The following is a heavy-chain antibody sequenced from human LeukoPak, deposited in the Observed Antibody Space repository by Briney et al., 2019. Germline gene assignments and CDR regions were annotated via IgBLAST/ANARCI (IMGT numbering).Heavy chain of an antibody. Sequence: GGSLRLSCAASGFTFSSYSMNWVRQAPGKGLEWVSVIYSGGSTYYADSVKGRFTISRDNSKNTLYLQMNSLRAEDTAVYYCARDSPGGGSDYWGQGTLVTVSS. CDR1: GFTFSSYS. CDR3: ARDSPGGGSDY. CDR2: IYSGGST. J-gene: IGHJ4*02. V-gene: IGHV3-66*01. D-gene: IGHD1-26*01.